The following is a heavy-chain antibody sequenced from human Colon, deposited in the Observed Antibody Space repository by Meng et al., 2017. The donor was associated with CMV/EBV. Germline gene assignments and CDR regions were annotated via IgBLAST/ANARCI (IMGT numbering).Heavy chain of an antibody. V-gene: IGHV3-30-3*01. D-gene: IGHD6-19*01. CDR1: GFSFSTYA. Sequence: GGSLRLSCVASGFSFSTYAMHWVRQAPGKGLEWVAVISYEGSIKYYADSVKGRFTISRDNSKKTLYLQMDSLRTEDTAVYYCAIGSGIAVADHLDYWGQGTLVTVSS. J-gene: IGHJ4*02. CDR3: AIGSGIAVADHLDY. CDR2: ISYEGSIK.